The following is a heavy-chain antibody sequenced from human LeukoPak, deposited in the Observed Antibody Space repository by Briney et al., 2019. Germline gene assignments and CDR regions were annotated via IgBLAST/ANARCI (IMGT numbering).Heavy chain of an antibody. D-gene: IGHD2-2*02. J-gene: IGHJ6*03. CDR1: GYTFTSYG. Sequence: ASVKVSCKASGYTFTSYGISWVRQAPGQGLEWMGWISAYNGNTNYAQKLQGRVTMTTDTSTSTAYMELRSLRSDDTAVYYCAREEVVVVPAAITPYYYYYYMDVWGKGTTVTVSS. V-gene: IGHV1-18*01. CDR2: ISAYNGNT. CDR3: AREEVVVVPAAITPYYYYYYMDV.